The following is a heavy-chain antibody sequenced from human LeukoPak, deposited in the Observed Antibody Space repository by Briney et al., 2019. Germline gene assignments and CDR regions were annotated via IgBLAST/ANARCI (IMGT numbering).Heavy chain of an antibody. D-gene: IGHD3-3*01. V-gene: IGHV3-48*02. CDR3: ARGTIFGVVYGMDV. J-gene: IGHJ6*02. CDR2: ISSSSSTI. Sequence: DPGGSLRLSCAASGFTFSSYSMNWVRQAPGKGLEWVSYISSSSSTIYYADSVKGRFTISRDNAKNSLYLQMNSLRDEDTAVYYCARGTIFGVVYGMDVWGQGTTVTVSS. CDR1: GFTFSSYS.